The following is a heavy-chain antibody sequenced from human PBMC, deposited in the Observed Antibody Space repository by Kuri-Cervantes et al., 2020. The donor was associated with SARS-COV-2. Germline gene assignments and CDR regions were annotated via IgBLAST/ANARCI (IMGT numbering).Heavy chain of an antibody. J-gene: IGHJ4*02. CDR3: AKYPGISTGSQLYYFDY. CDR2: ISGSGGST. Sequence: GESLKISCAASGFTFSSYAMSWVRHAPGKGLEWVSAISGSGGSTYYAHSVKGRFTISRDNSKNTLYQQKNSLGDETTAVYYCAKYPGISTGSQLYYFDYWGQGTLVTVSS. D-gene: IGHD3-9*01. CDR1: GFTFSSYA. V-gene: IGHV3-23*01.